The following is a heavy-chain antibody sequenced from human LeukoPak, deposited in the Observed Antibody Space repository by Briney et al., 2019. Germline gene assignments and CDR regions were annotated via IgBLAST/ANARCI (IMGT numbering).Heavy chain of an antibody. V-gene: IGHV5-51*01. CDR3: ARHYGGYDSPHLDY. D-gene: IGHD5-12*01. CDR1: GYSFANYW. CDR2: IYPDDSDT. Sequence: KVGESLKISCEASGYSFANYWIGWVRQMPGKGLEWMGIIYPDDSDTRYNPSFQGQVTISADKSISTAYLQWSSLKASDTAMYYCARHYGGYDSPHLDYWGQGTLVTVSS. J-gene: IGHJ4*02.